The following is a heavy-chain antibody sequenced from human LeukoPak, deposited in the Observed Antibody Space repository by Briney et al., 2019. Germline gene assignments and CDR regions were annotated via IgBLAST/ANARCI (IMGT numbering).Heavy chain of an antibody. Sequence: ASVKVSCKASGGTFSSYAISWVRQAPGQGLEWMGGISGYNGNTNYAQKLQGRVTMTTDSSTSTAYMELRSLRSDDTAVYYCARATVTDTVGYYYGMDVWGQGTTVTVSS. CDR2: ISGYNGNT. J-gene: IGHJ6*02. CDR1: GGTFSSYA. V-gene: IGHV1-18*01. CDR3: ARATVTDTVGYYYGMDV. D-gene: IGHD4-23*01.